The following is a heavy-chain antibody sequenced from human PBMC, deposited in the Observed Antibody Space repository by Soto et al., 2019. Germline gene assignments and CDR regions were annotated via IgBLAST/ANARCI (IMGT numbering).Heavy chain of an antibody. CDR3: ASQRGYYYGSGSPIDY. CDR1: GGSISSSSYY. Sequence: QLQLQESGPGLVKPSETLSLTCTVSGGSISSSSYYWGWIRQPPGKGLEWIGSIYYSGSTYYNPSPKSRVTISVDTSKNQSSLKLSSVTAADTAVYYCASQRGYYYGSGSPIDYWGQGTLVTVSS. J-gene: IGHJ4*02. D-gene: IGHD3-10*01. V-gene: IGHV4-39*01. CDR2: IYYSGST.